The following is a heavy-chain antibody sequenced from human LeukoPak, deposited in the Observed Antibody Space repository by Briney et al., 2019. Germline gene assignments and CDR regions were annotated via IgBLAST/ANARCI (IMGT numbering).Heavy chain of an antibody. D-gene: IGHD2-21*02. Sequence: PGGSLRLSCAASGFTFSSYEMNWVRQAPGKGLEWVSYISSSGSTIYYADSVKGRFTISRDNSKNTLYLHMNSLRAEDTAVYHCAKEGLPYCGGDCFSDYWGQGTLVTVSS. CDR1: GFTFSSYE. CDR3: AKEGLPYCGGDCFSDY. J-gene: IGHJ4*02. V-gene: IGHV3-48*03. CDR2: ISSSGSTI.